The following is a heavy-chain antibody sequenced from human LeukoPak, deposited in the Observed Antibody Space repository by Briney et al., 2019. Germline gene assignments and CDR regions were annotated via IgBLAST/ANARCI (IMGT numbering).Heavy chain of an antibody. V-gene: IGHV3-30*18. Sequence: GGSLRLSCAASGFTFSSYDMHWVRQAPGKGLEWVTVISYDGSNKYYGDSVKGRFTISRDNSKNTLYLKMNSLRAADTAVYYCAKEGSNGDFDYWGQGTLVTVSS. D-gene: IGHD1-26*01. CDR1: GFTFSSYD. CDR3: AKEGSNGDFDY. CDR2: ISYDGSNK. J-gene: IGHJ4*02.